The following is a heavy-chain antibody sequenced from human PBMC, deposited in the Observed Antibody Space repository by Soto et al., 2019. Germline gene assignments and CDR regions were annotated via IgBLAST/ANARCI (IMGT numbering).Heavy chain of an antibody. CDR2: IYYSGST. Sequence: QVQLQESGPGLVKPSQTLSLTRTVSGGSISSGGYYWSWIRQHPGKGLEWIGYIYYSGSTYYNPSLKSRVTISVDTSKNQFSLKLSSVTAADTAVYYCAGDREDRWLQWSEKMNWGQGTLVTVSS. CDR1: GGSISSGGYY. V-gene: IGHV4-31*03. CDR3: AGDREDRWLQWSEKMN. J-gene: IGHJ4*02. D-gene: IGHD5-12*01.